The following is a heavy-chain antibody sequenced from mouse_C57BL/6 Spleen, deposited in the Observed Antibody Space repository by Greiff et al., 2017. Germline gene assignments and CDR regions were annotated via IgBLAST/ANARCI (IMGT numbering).Heavy chain of an antibody. V-gene: IGHV14-4*01. CDR3: TTSYYGSSYDWDFDV. J-gene: IGHJ1*03. D-gene: IGHD1-1*01. CDR1: GFNIKDDY. Sequence: VQLQQSGAELVRPGASVKLSCTASGFNIKDDYMHWVKQRPEQGLEWIGWIDPENGDTEYASKFQGKATITADTSSNTAYLQLSSLTSEDTAVYYCTTSYYGSSYDWDFDVWGTGTTVTVSS. CDR2: IDPENGDT.